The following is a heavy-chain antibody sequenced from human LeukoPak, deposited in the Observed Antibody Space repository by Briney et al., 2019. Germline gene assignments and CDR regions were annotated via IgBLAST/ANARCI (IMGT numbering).Heavy chain of an antibody. CDR1: GVSISSGSYY. V-gene: IGHV4-61*02. CDR3: ATQLYYYYYFMDV. J-gene: IGHJ6*03. D-gene: IGHD1-1*01. Sequence: PSETLSLTRTVSGVSISSGSYYWSWLRQPAGQGLEWIGRIYTSASTNYNPSLKSRITISVDTSKNQFSLKLSSVTAADTAVYYCATQLYYYYYFMDVWGKGTTVTVSS. CDR2: IYTSAST.